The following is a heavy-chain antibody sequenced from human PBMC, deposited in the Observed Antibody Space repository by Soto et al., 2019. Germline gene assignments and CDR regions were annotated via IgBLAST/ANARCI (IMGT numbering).Heavy chain of an antibody. D-gene: IGHD2-2*01. CDR2: IYHTGSA. Sequence: QVQLQESGPGLVTPSGTLSLTCAISGVSISSHYWWTWVRQPPGKGLEWIGEIYHTGSANSNPSLKSRVTISVDKANSQFSLKLDSVTAADTAIYYCASCSSIRCLSAFDIWGQGTMVTVSS. V-gene: IGHV4-4*02. CDR1: GVSISSHYW. CDR3: ASCSSIRCLSAFDI. J-gene: IGHJ3*02.